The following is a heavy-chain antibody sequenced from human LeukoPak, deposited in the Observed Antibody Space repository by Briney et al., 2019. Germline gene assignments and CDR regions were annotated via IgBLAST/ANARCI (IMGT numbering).Heavy chain of an antibody. J-gene: IGHJ5*02. CDR1: GYNFTSYY. CDR2: INPSGGST. V-gene: IGHV1-46*01. Sequence: ASVKVSCKASGYNFTSYYMHWVRQAPGQGLEWMGIINPSGGSTSYAQKFQGRVTMTRDTSTSTVYMELSSLRSEDTAVYYCARRSIAAAGKNWFDPWGQGTLVTVSS. CDR3: ARRSIAAAGKNWFDP. D-gene: IGHD6-13*01.